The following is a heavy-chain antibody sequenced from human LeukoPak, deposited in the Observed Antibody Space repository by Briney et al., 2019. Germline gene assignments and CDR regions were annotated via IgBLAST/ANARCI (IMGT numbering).Heavy chain of an antibody. CDR3: ARDRYYGSGSYQNAGGCFDY. CDR2: ISSGGSTI. V-gene: IGHV3-48*03. D-gene: IGHD3-10*01. Sequence: GSLRLSCAASGFTFSSYAMNWVRQAPGKGLEWVSYISSGGSTIYYADSVKGRFTISRDNARNSLYLQMNSLRAEDTAFYYCARDRYYGSGSYQNAGGCFDYWGLGTLVTVSS. CDR1: GFTFSSYA. J-gene: IGHJ4*02.